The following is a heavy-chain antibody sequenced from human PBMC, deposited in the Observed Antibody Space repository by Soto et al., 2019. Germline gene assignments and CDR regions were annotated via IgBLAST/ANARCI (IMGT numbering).Heavy chain of an antibody. D-gene: IGHD6-19*01. CDR1: GGSISSSSYY. CDR3: ARQYSSGSRNWFAP. V-gene: IGHV4-39*01. CDR2: LYYSWST. J-gene: IGHJ5*02. Sequence: PSETLSLTCTVSGGSISSSSYYLGWIRHPPGKGLEWIGSLYYSWSTYYNPSLKSRVTISVDTSKNQFSLKLSSVTAADTAVYYCARQYSSGSRNWFAPWGQGTLVTVSS.